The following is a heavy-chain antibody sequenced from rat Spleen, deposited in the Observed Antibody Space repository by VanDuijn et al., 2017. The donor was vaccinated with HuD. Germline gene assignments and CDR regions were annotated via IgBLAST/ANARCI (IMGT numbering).Heavy chain of an antibody. CDR3: ARGGIAAIDY. CDR2: INTGIGGT. CDR1: GYTFTSYY. J-gene: IGHJ2*01. D-gene: IGHD1-2*01. V-gene: IGHV1-43*01. Sequence: QVQLQQSGAELAKPGSSVKISCKASGYTFTSYYINWIKQTTGQGIEYIGYINTGIGGTNYNEKFKAKATLTVDKSYSTAFLQLSSLSPDDSAVEYCARGGIAAIDYLGQVVMVTVSS.